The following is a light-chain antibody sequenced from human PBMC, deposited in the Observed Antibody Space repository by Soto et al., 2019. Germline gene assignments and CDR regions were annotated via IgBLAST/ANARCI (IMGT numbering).Light chain of an antibody. J-gene: IGKJ1*01. V-gene: IGKV3-15*01. CDR1: QSVSNN. CDR3: QQYNNWWT. Sequence: EIVMTQSPATLSVSPGERATLSCRASQSVSNNLAWYQKKPGQAPRLLIYGAATRATGIPARFSGSGSGTEFTLTISSLQSEDFAVYYCQQYNNWWTFGQGTRVGTK. CDR2: GAA.